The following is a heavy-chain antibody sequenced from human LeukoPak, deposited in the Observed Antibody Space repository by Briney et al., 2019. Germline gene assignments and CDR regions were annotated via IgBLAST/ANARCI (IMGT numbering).Heavy chain of an antibody. CDR1: GFTFSDYY. Sequence: PGGSLTLFCAASGFTFSDYYMSWIRQAPGKGLEWVSYISSSGSNIYYADSVKGRFTISRDNAKHSLYLQMNSLRAEDTAVYYCARETEIRGYSGYLIPPYFDYWGQGTLVTVSS. CDR2: ISSSGSNI. J-gene: IGHJ4*02. V-gene: IGHV3-11*01. D-gene: IGHD5-12*01. CDR3: ARETEIRGYSGYLIPPYFDY.